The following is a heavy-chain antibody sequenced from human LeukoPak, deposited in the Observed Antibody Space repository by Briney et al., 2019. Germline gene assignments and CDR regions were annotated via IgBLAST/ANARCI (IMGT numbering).Heavy chain of an antibody. V-gene: IGHV4-34*01. Sequence: SETLSLTCAVYGGSFSGYYWSWIRQPPGKGLEWIGEINHSGSTNYNPSLKSRVTISVDTSKNQFSLKLSSVTAADTAVYYCARDRYFDWLLLIFDYWGQGTLVTVSS. CDR3: ARDRYFDWLLLIFDY. J-gene: IGHJ4*02. CDR1: GGSFSGYY. D-gene: IGHD3-9*01. CDR2: INHSGST.